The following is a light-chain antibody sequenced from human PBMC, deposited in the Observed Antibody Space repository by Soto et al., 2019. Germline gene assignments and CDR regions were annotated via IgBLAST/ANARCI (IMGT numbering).Light chain of an antibody. CDR1: TGAVTNGHY. CDR2: DTT. Sequence: QTMVTQAPSLAVSPGGTITLTCGSSTGAVTNGHYPYWFQQKPGQAPRTLIYDTTNRHSWTPARFSGSLLGGKAALTLSGAQPEDEAEYYCLLSYNGPYVFGTGPKVTVL. J-gene: IGLJ1*01. V-gene: IGLV7-46*01. CDR3: LLSYNGPYV.